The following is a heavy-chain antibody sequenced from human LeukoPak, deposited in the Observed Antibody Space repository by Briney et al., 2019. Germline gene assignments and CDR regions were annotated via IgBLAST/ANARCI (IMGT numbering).Heavy chain of an antibody. V-gene: IGHV1-2*02. CDR2: ISPNSGGT. CDR1: GYTFTAYF. Sequence: ASVKVSCKASGYTFTAYFIHWVRQAPGQGLEWMGWISPNSGGTNYAQKFQGRVTMTRDTSISTAYMELSRLRSDDTAVYYCAREVVVPAAPLDYWGQGTLVTVSS. J-gene: IGHJ4*02. D-gene: IGHD2-2*01. CDR3: AREVVVPAAPLDY.